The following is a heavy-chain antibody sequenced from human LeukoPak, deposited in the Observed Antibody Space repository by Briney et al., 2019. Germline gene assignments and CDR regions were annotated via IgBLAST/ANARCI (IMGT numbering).Heavy chain of an antibody. CDR2: ISYDGSNK. V-gene: IGHV3-30*04. CDR1: GFTFSSYA. CDR3: AREGYDFWSGTGFDY. D-gene: IGHD3-3*01. J-gene: IGHJ4*02. Sequence: GGSLRLSCVASGFTFSSYAMHWVRQAPGKGLEWVAVISYDGSNKYYADSVKGRFTISRDNSKNTLYLQMNSLRAEDTAVYYCAREGYDFWSGTGFDYWGQGTLVTVSS.